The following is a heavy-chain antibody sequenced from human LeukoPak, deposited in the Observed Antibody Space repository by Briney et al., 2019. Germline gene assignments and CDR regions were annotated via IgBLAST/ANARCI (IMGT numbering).Heavy chain of an antibody. Sequence: SETLSLTCTVCGGSISPLYWSWIRQPPGKGLEFIGYIYYSGTTNYNPSLKSRVTLSVDTSKNQFSLKLSSVTAADTAVYYCARGGVAAKYYFDSWGQGTLVTVSS. CDR1: GGSISPLY. V-gene: IGHV4-59*11. CDR3: ARGGVAAKYYFDS. CDR2: IYYSGTT. J-gene: IGHJ4*02. D-gene: IGHD3-10*01.